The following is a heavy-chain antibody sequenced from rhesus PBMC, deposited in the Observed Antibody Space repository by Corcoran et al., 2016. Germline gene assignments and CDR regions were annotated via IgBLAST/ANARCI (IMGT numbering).Heavy chain of an antibody. CDR1: GGTISSGYYY. Sequence: QVQLQESGPGIMKPSETLSLTCAVSGGTISSGYYYWSWIRQPPGKGLEWIGGIYINRVTPHHHPSLKSLVTISKDPPKNQFSLKLSSVTATDTAVYYCARLGTHRFDVWGPGVLVSVSS. D-gene: IGHD5-24*01. CDR2: IYINRVTP. J-gene: IGHJ5-1*01. V-gene: IGHV4S12*01. CDR3: ARLGTHRFDV.